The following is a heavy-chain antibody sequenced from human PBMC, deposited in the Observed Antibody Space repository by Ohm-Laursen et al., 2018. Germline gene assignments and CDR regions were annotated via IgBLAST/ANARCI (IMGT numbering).Heavy chain of an antibody. CDR2: IYYSGST. J-gene: IGHJ4*02. CDR3: ALGGKRPGIAAGIHFDY. Sequence: SQTLSLTCTVSGGSISSGGYYWSWIRQHPGKGLEWIGYIYYSGSTYYNPSLKSLVTISVDTSKNQFSLKLSSVTAADTAVYYCALGGKRPGIAAGIHFDYWGQGTLVTVSS. CDR1: GGSISSGGYY. D-gene: IGHD6-13*01. V-gene: IGHV4-31*01.